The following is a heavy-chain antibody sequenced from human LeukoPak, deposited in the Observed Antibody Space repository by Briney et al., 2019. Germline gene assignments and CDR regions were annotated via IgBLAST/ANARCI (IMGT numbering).Heavy chain of an antibody. CDR2: IFYSGNT. Sequence: PSETLSLTCTVSGGSISSSSYYWGWIRQPPGKGLEWIGSIFYSGNTYFNPSLKSRVTISVDTSKNQFSLKLSSVTAADTAVYYCARSDYGDYPRFGYWGQGTLVTVSS. V-gene: IGHV4-39*01. J-gene: IGHJ4*02. CDR1: GGSISSSSYY. D-gene: IGHD4-17*01. CDR3: ARSDYGDYPRFGY.